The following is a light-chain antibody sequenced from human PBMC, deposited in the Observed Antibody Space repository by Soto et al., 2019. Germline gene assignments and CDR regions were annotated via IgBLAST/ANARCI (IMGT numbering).Light chain of an antibody. CDR3: QQSYMDPIT. V-gene: IGKV3D-11*02. Sequence: EIVLTQSPVTLSLSPGERATLSCRASQSVRTYLAWYQVKPGQAPRLLIYDASSRASGVPARFSGSGGGTDFTLSISSVQPEDFATYFCQQSYMDPITFGQGTRLEIK. CDR2: DAS. CDR1: QSVRTY. J-gene: IGKJ5*01.